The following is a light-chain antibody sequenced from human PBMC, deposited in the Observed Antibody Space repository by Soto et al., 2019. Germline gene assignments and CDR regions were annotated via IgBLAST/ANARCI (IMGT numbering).Light chain of an antibody. Sequence: DIQMTQSPSSLSASVGDRVTITCRASQSIDNYLNWYQQKSGKAPQLLIYSAYHLQSGVPSRFSGGGYGTYFILTISSLQPEDSAIYYCQQCITAPFTFSGGTKVEIK. CDR2: SAY. J-gene: IGKJ4*01. CDR1: QSIDNY. V-gene: IGKV1-39*01. CDR3: QQCITAPFT.